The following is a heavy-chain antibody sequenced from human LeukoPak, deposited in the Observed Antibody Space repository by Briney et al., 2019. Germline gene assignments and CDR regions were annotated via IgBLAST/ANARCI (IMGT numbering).Heavy chain of an antibody. J-gene: IGHJ4*02. V-gene: IGHV7-4-1*02. CDR2: NHPSTGNP. CDR3: ARAFQSLGGLSLPDY. D-gene: IGHD3-16*02. CDR1: GYTFTNYA. Sequence: ASVTVSCKTSGYTFTNYAMNWVRQAPGQGLEWMGWNHPSTGNPTYAQGFTGRFVFSLDTSVSTTYLQISSLKTEDTAVYYCARAFQSLGGLSLPDYWGQGTLVTVSS.